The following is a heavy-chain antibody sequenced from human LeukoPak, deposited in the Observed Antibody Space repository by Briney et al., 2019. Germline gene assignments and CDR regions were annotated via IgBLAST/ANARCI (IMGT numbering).Heavy chain of an antibody. J-gene: IGHJ6*03. V-gene: IGHV3-7*01. CDR2: INQTGSEK. CDR1: GFTFSSYW. Sequence: GALRLSCAASGFTFSSYWMSWVRQAPGKGLEWVANINQTGSEKYFVDSVKGRFTISRDNAKNSLYLQMNSLRAEDTAVYYCARESRGYDILTGKYHRGYYSYYMDVWGKGTTVTVSS. CDR3: ARESRGYDILTGKYHRGYYSYYMDV. D-gene: IGHD3-9*01.